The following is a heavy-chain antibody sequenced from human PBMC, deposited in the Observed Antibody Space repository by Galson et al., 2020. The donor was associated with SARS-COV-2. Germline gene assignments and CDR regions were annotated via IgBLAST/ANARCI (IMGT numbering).Heavy chain of an antibody. V-gene: IGHV3-33*02. CDR3: AREEGGYFDN. CDR1: GFTFSSYG. CDR2: IWYDGNNK. Sequence: GESLKISCAASGFTFSSYGMHWVRQAPGKGLEWVAVIWYDGNNKYYVDSAKGRFTISRDNSQNTLFLQMNSLRAEDTAVYYCAREEGGYFDNWGQGTLVTVSS. D-gene: IGHD3-16*01. J-gene: IGHJ4*02.